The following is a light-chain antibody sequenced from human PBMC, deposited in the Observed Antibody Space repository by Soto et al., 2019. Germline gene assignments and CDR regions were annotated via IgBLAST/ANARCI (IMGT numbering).Light chain of an antibody. J-gene: IGKJ5*01. V-gene: IGKV2-30*01. CDR3: MQGKYWPHIS. Sequence: DVVMTQSPLSLPVTLGHPASISFSSSERSVYSDGNSYLSWFQQRPGQSPRRIIYRASNRDSGVPDRFSGSGSGTDFTLKIRRVEVADVGVYYCMQGKYWPHISCGDGTRLEIK. CDR2: RAS. CDR1: ERSVYSDGNSY.